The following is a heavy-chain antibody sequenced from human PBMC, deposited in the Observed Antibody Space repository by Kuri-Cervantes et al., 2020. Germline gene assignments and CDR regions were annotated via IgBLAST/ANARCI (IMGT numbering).Heavy chain of an antibody. J-gene: IGHJ4*02. V-gene: IGHV1-69*04. CDR2: IIPILGIA. D-gene: IGHD3-10*01. CDR1: GYTFTGYY. CDR3: ARGYSGYYFDY. Sequence: SVKVSCKASGYTFTGYYMHWVRQAPGQGLEWMGRIIPILGIANYAQKFQGRVTITADKSTSTAYMELSSLRSEDTAVYYCARGYSGYYFDYWGQGTLVTVSS.